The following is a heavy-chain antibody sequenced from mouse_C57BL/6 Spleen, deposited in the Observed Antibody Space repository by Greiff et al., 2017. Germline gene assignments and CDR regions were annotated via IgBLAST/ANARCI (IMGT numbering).Heavy chain of an antibody. CDR2: ISGGGGNT. CDR1: GFTFSSYT. V-gene: IGHV5-9*01. J-gene: IGHJ3*01. Sequence: EVMLVESGGGLVKPGGSLKLSCAASGFTFSSYTMSWVRQTPEKRLEWVATISGGGGNTYYPDSVKGRFTISRDNAKNTLYLQRSSLRSEDTALYYCARLRDGYFAYWGQGTRVTVSA. D-gene: IGHD2-3*01. CDR3: ARLRDGYFAY.